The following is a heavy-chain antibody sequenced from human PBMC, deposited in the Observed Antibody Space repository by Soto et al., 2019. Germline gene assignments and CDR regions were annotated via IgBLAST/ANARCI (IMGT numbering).Heavy chain of an antibody. Sequence: QVQLRESGPGLVKPSQTLSLTCTVSGGSISSGGYYWSWIRQHPGKGLEWIGYIYYSGSTYYNPSLKSRVTISVDTSKNQFSLKLSSVTAADTAVYYCARGYCSGISCYPGWVDYWGQGTLVTVSS. D-gene: IGHD2-15*01. J-gene: IGHJ4*02. CDR1: GGSISSGGYY. CDR3: ARGYCSGISCYPGWVDY. CDR2: IYYSGST. V-gene: IGHV4-31*03.